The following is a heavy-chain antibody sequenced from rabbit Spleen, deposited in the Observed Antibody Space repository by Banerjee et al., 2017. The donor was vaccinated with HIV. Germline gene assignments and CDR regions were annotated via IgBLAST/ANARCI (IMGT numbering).Heavy chain of an antibody. CDR3: ARDTGTSFSTYGMDL. Sequence: QEQLVESGGGLVKPGASLTLICTASGFSFSSSYDMCWVRQAPGKGLEWIGFIYTGNGKNYYASWAKGRFTISSHNAQNTLYLQLHSLTAADTATYFCARDTGTSFSTYGMDLWGQGTLVTVS. J-gene: IGHJ6*01. CDR1: GFSFSSSYD. CDR2: IYTGNGKN. D-gene: IGHD8-1*01. V-gene: IGHV1S45*01.